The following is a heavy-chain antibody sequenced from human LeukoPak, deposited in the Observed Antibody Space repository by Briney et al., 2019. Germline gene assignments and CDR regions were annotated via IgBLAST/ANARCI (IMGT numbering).Heavy chain of an antibody. D-gene: IGHD3-3*01. CDR2: TYYSGST. CDR3: ARVEKEYDFWSGYYTGIGWFDP. CDR1: GGSISSYY. V-gene: IGHV4-59*01. J-gene: IGHJ5*02. Sequence: PSETLSLTCTVSGGSISSYYWSWIRQPPGQGLEWIGYTYYSGSTNYNPSLKSRVTISVDTSKNQFSLKLSSVTAADTAVYYCARVEKEYDFWSGYYTGIGWFDPWGQGTLVTVSS.